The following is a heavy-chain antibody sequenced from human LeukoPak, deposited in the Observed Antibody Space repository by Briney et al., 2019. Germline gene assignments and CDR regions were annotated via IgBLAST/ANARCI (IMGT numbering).Heavy chain of an antibody. D-gene: IGHD3-10*01. J-gene: IGHJ5*02. CDR3: ARGKRNYYGSGSYGGDWFDP. CDR2: ISTTGSSI. V-gene: IGHV3-48*03. CDR1: GFTFSSYE. Sequence: QPGGSLRLSCAASGFTFSSYEMNWVRQAPGKGLEWVSYISTTGSSIYYADSVKGRFTISRDNAKNTLYLQMNSLRAEDTAVYYCARGKRNYYGSGSYGGDWFDPWGQGTLVTVSS.